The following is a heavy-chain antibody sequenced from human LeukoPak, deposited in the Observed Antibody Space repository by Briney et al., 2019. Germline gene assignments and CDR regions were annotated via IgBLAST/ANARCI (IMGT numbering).Heavy chain of an antibody. V-gene: IGHV3-74*01. CDR2: INTDGSTT. CDR1: GFTFSTYW. D-gene: IGHD5-12*01. J-gene: IGHJ4*02. Sequence: GGSLRLSCAGSGFTFSTYWMHWVRHAPGGALVWVSGINTDGSTTSYADSVRGRFTISRDNAKNTLYLQMTSLRVEDTALYYCAKESGYDVDLEYWGQGALVTVSS. CDR3: AKESGYDVDLEY.